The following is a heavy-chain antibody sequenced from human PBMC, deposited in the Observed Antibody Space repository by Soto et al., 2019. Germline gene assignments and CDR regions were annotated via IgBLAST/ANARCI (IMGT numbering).Heavy chain of an antibody. CDR2: IRGDGGAT. CDR1: GFTVSDYD. J-gene: IGHJ3*01. Sequence: EVQLLESGGGLVQPGGSLRLTCAASGFTVSDYDMGWVRQAPGKGLEWVSLIRGDGGATDYADSVEGRLTTSRDTSENTVYLDMNSLRAEDKALYYCAKDRRGGEYPAFVLWGQGTMVTVSS. CDR3: AKDRRGGEYPAFVL. V-gene: IGHV3-23*01. D-gene: IGHD2-21*01.